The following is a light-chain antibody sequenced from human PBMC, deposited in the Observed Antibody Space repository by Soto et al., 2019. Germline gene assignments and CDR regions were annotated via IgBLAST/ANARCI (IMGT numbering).Light chain of an antibody. CDR2: DAS. CDR1: QDINNY. V-gene: IGKV1-33*01. J-gene: IGKJ4*01. CDR3: QQYDNLPLT. Sequence: DIQMTQSPSSLSASVGDRVTITCQASQDINNYLNWYQQKSGKAPKLLIYDASDLETGVPSRFSGSGSGTDFTFTISSLQPEDIATYYWQQYDNLPLTFGGGTKVDIK.